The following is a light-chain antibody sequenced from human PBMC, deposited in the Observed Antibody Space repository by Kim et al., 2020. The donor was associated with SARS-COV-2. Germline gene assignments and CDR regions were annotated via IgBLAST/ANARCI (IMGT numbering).Light chain of an antibody. Sequence: EIVLMQSPGTLSLSPGERATLSCRASQTLSSRDLAWYQQRPGHAPRLLIYDASNRATGIPDRFSGSGSETEFTLTIGRLEPEDFAVDYCQQYGSSPTFGQGTEVGIK. CDR3: QQYGSSPT. J-gene: IGKJ1*01. V-gene: IGKV3-20*01. CDR1: QTLSSRD. CDR2: DAS.